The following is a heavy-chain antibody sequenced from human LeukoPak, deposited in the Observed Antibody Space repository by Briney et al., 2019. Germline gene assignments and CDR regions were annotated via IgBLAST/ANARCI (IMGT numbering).Heavy chain of an antibody. J-gene: IGHJ3*02. CDR3: AKDRLRGGYYDSSGKAFDI. V-gene: IGHV3-23*01. D-gene: IGHD3-22*01. CDR1: GFTFSSYA. Sequence: QPGGSLRLSCAASGFTFSSYAMSWVRQAPGKGLECVSAISGSGGSTYYADSVKGRFTISRDNSKNTLYLQMNSLRAEDTAVYYCAKDRLRGGYYDSSGKAFDIWGQGTMVSVSS. CDR2: ISGSGGST.